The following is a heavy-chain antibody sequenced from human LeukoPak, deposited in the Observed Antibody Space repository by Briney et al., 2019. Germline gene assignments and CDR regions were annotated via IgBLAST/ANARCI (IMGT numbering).Heavy chain of an antibody. CDR1: GYTXTSHG. D-gene: IGHD2-21*02. V-gene: IGHV1-18*01. Sequence: GASVKVSCKASGYTXTSHGIIGVRQAPGQGLEWMAWISAYNGNTNYAQKLQGRVTVTTETSTSTAYMELRRLRSDDTAVYYCARGNCGGDCYSFDYWGQGTLVTVSS. J-gene: IGHJ4*02. CDR3: ARGNCGGDCYSFDY. CDR2: ISAYNGNT.